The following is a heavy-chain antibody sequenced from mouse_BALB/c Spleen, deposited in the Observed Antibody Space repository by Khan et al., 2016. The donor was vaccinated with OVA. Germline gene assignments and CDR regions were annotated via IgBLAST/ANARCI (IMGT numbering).Heavy chain of an antibody. CDR3: TSSGYGSFAY. CDR1: GFTFSSYY. CDR2: ISTNDGGT. Sequence: QVQLQQSGAELVKPGASVKFSCTASGFTFSSYYMSWVRQRPGQGLEWIGEISTNDGGTNFNEMFKSKAALTVDKSSTTAYLQISSLTSEDTAVYYCTSSGYGSFAYWGQGTLVTVST. D-gene: IGHD1-1*02. J-gene: IGHJ3*01. V-gene: IGHV1S81*02.